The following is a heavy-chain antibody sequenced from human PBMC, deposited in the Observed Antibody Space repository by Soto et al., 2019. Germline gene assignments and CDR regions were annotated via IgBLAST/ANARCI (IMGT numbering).Heavy chain of an antibody. CDR2: ISGDGLST. V-gene: IGHV3-23*01. D-gene: IGHD6-13*01. CDR1: GSTFTDFT. CDR3: AKEVAAAGDHFYFHGLDV. Sequence: EVQLLESGGGLVQPGGSLRLSCAGSGSTFTDFTMTWVRQAPGKGLEWVSAISGDGLSTYYAGSVKGRFTISRDNSKTTLYLQMNSLRADDTAVYFCAKEVAAAGDHFYFHGLDVLGQGTTVTVSS. J-gene: IGHJ6*02.